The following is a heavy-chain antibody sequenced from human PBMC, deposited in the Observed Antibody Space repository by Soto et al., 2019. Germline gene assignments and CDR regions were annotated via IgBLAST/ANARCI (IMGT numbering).Heavy chain of an antibody. V-gene: IGHV1-69*19. CDR2: IIPMFGTA. J-gene: IGHJ5*02. CDR1: KGTFNRDA. CDR3: ARRAAVSVTGLWFDP. Sequence: QGQLVQSGAEVKKPGSSVRVSCKASKGTFNRDAITWVRQVPGQGLEWMGGIIPMFGTADYAQKFQGRVIMTADESTGTAYMELSSLRSEDTAVDYCARRAAVSVTGLWFDPWGQGTLVTVSS. D-gene: IGHD2-8*01.